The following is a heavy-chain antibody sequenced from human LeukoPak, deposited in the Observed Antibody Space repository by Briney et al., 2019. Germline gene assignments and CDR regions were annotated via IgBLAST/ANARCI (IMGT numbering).Heavy chain of an antibody. D-gene: IGHD1-26*01. CDR3: AKDRLRSIVGNLPGYFQH. Sequence: GGSLRLSCAASGFTFSSYAMHWVRQAPGKGLEWVAVISYDGSNKYYADSVKGRFTISRDNSKNTLYLQMNSLRAEDTAVYYCAKDRLRSIVGNLPGYFQHWGQGTLVTGSS. V-gene: IGHV3-30*04. CDR1: GFTFSSYA. J-gene: IGHJ1*01. CDR2: ISYDGSNK.